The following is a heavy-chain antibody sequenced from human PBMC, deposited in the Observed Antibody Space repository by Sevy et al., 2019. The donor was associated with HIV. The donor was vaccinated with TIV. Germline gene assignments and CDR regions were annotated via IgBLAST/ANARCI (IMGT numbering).Heavy chain of an antibody. J-gene: IGHJ4*02. D-gene: IGHD2-8*01. CDR2: FSFGCGRI. Sequence: GGALRLCCAASGFTFAKYSMSWVRQAPGKGLEWVSTFSFGCGRINYADSVKGGFTISRDDSKNTLYLQMNSLRAEDTATYFCAREGCTQPHDYWGQGTLVTLSS. CDR3: AREGCTQPHDY. V-gene: IGHV3-23*01. CDR1: GFTFAKYS.